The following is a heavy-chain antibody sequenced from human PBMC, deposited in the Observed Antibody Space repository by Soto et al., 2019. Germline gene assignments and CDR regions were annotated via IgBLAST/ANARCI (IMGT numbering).Heavy chain of an antibody. Sequence: QVQLVQSGAEVKKPGASVKVSCKASGYTFTSYAMHWVRQAPGQRLEWMGWINAGNGNTKYSQKFQGRVTITRDTSASTAYMELSSLRSEDTAVYYCARGFGELFHYYYYYGMDVWGQGTTVTVSS. V-gene: IGHV1-3*01. CDR1: GYTFTSYA. CDR3: ARGFGELFHYYYYYGMDV. J-gene: IGHJ6*02. D-gene: IGHD3-10*01. CDR2: INAGNGNT.